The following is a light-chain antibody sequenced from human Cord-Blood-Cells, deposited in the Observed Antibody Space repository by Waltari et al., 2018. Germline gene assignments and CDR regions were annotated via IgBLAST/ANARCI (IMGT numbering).Light chain of an antibody. Sequence: DIQMTQSPSTLSASVGDRVTITCRASQSISSWLAWYQQKPGKDPKLLIYKASSLESGVPSRFSGSGSGTEVTLTISSLQPDDFATYYCQQYNSYSWTFGQGTKVEIK. V-gene: IGKV1-5*03. J-gene: IGKJ1*01. CDR3: QQYNSYSWT. CDR1: QSISSW. CDR2: KAS.